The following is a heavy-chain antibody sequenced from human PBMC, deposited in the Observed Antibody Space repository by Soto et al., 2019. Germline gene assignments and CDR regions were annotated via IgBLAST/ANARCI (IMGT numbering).Heavy chain of an antibody. CDR1: GFTFSSYA. CDR3: AKVPDIVVVPAATPHWYFDL. D-gene: IGHD2-2*01. J-gene: IGHJ2*01. V-gene: IGHV3-23*01. CDR2: ISGSGGST. Sequence: GGSLRLSCAASGFTFSSYAMSWVRQAPGKGLEWVSAISGSGGSTYYADSVKGRFTISRDNSKNTLYLQMNSLRADDTAVYYCAKVPDIVVVPAATPHWYFDLWGRGTLVTVSS.